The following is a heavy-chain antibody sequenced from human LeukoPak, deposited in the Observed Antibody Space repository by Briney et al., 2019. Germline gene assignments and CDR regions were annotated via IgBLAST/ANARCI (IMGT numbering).Heavy chain of an antibody. CDR1: GGSISSYY. Sequence: SETLSLTCTVSGGSISSYYWSWIRQPPGKGLEWIGYIYYSGSTNYNPSLKSRVTISVDTSKNQFSLKLSSVTAADTAVYYCARDLGNTFDIWGQGTMVTVSS. D-gene: IGHD3-16*01. CDR3: ARDLGNTFDI. V-gene: IGHV4-59*01. CDR2: IYYSGST. J-gene: IGHJ3*02.